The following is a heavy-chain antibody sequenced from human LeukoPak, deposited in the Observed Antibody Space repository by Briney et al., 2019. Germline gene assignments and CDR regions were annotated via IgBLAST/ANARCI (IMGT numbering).Heavy chain of an antibody. V-gene: IGHV3-30*04. J-gene: IGHJ4*02. D-gene: IGHD3-3*01. CDR1: GFIFSTYA. CDR2: ISYHGRDQ. CDR3: ARTFLRPYGAIDY. Sequence: GRSLRLSCAASGFIFSTYAMHWVRQAPGKGLEWVAVISYHGRDQYYADSVKGRFTISRDNSKSTLSLQMNSLRAEDTAVYYCARTFLRPYGAIDYWGQGTLVTVSS.